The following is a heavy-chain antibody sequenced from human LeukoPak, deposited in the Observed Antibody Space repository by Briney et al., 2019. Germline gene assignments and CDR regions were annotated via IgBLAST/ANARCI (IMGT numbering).Heavy chain of an antibody. D-gene: IGHD3-3*01. J-gene: IGHJ4*02. CDR3: ARDPMTIFGVVIARFDY. Sequence: ASVKVSCKASGHTFTGYYMHWVRQAPGQGLEWMGWINPNSGGTNYAQKFQGRVTMTRDTSISTAYMELSRLRSDDTAVYYCARDPMTIFGVVIARFDYWGQGTLVTVSS. CDR1: GHTFTGYY. V-gene: IGHV1-2*02. CDR2: INPNSGGT.